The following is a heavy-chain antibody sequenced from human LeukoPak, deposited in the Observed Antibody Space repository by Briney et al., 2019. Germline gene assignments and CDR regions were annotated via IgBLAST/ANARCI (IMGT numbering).Heavy chain of an antibody. D-gene: IGHD5-18*01. Sequence: KPSETLSLTCNVSSGSISTYYWNWIRQPPGKGLEWIGYIYNSGTTNYNPSLKSRVTISVHTSKNQFSLNLRSVTAADMAVYYCARRSPVGYNNFDFWGQGTLVAVSS. V-gene: IGHV4-59*01. J-gene: IGHJ4*02. CDR1: SGSISTYY. CDR3: ARRSPVGYNNFDF. CDR2: IYNSGTT.